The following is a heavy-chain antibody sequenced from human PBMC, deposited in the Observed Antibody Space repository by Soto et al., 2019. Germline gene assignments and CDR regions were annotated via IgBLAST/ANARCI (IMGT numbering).Heavy chain of an antibody. D-gene: IGHD3-16*01. CDR3: AKDRRRPSGIWAPIYYYYMDG. J-gene: IGHJ6*03. CDR2: ISWNSGRV. Sequence: EVQLVESGGGLVQPGRSLRLSCAASGFTFNDYSMHWVWQAPGKGLEWVSGISWNSGRVAYADSVKGRFPISRDNAKNSLYLQMDSLRAEDTALYYCAKDRRRPSGIWAPIYYYYMDGWGKGTTVTVSS. V-gene: IGHV3-9*01. CDR1: GFTFNDYS.